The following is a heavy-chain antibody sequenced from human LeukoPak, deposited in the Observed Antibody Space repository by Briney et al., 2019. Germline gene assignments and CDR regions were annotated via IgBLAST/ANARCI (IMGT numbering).Heavy chain of an antibody. J-gene: IGHJ4*02. D-gene: IGHD1-1*01. V-gene: IGHV3-30*02. CDR3: AKEWGTTGTGRFDS. CDR1: GFIFTHYG. CDR2: IRYDGSNK. Sequence: GGSLRLSCAASGFIFTHYGMHWVRQAPGKGLEWVAFIRYDGSNKYCGDSVKGRFTISRDDSKNTLFLLMNGLRAEDTGLYYCAKEWGTTGTGRFDSWGQGTLVTVSS.